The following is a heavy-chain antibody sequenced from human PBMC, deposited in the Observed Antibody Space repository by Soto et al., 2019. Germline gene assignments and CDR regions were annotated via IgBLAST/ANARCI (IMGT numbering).Heavy chain of an antibody. Sequence: ASVKVSCKASGYTFTGYYMHWVRQAPGQGLEWMGWINPNSGGTNYAQKFQGWVTMTRDTSISTAYMELSRLRSDDTAVYYCARDYGYGEVGPQNWFDPWGQGTLVTVSS. CDR1: GYTFTGYY. CDR2: INPNSGGT. CDR3: ARDYGYGEVGPQNWFDP. J-gene: IGHJ5*02. V-gene: IGHV1-2*04. D-gene: IGHD4-17*01.